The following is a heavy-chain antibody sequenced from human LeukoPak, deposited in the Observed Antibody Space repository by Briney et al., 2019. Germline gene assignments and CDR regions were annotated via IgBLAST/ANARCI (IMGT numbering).Heavy chain of an antibody. CDR1: GFTFSDYY. J-gene: IGHJ6*02. V-gene: IGHV3-11*04. D-gene: IGHD2-8*02. CDR2: ISSSGSTI. Sequence: GGSLRLSCAASGFTFSDYYMSWIRQAPGKGLEWVSYISSSGSTIYYADSVKGRFTISRDNAKKSLSLETNTLRAEDTAVYYCARSSGGGVGIYYYGMDVWGQGTTVTVPS. CDR3: ARSSGGGVGIYYYGMDV.